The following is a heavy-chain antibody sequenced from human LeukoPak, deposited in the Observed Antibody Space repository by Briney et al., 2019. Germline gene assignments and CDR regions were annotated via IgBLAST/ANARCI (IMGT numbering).Heavy chain of an antibody. D-gene: IGHD5-12*01. CDR3: AKTVDIVATTFSFDY. CDR1: GFTFSSYA. J-gene: IGHJ4*02. CDR2: ISGSGGRT. Sequence: GGSLRLSCAASGFTFSSYAVSWVRHARGKGREWVSAISGSGGRTYDADSVKGRFTISRDNSKNTLYLQMNSLSAEDTAVYYCAKTVDIVATTFSFDYWGQGTLVTVSS. V-gene: IGHV3-23*01.